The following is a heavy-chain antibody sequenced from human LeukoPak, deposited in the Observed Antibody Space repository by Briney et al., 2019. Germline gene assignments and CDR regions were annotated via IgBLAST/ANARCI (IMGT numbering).Heavy chain of an antibody. Sequence: GGSLRLPCAAPGFTFSRYWMHWVRQVPGKGLVWVSRISSDGSNIIYADSVKGRFTISRDNAKSTLYLEMNSLRAEDTAVYFCSRDQTTAGPSTVDCWGQGTLVTVSP. V-gene: IGHV3-74*01. CDR1: GFTFSRYW. D-gene: IGHD4-11*01. CDR2: ISSDGSNI. J-gene: IGHJ4*02. CDR3: SRDQTTAGPSTVDC.